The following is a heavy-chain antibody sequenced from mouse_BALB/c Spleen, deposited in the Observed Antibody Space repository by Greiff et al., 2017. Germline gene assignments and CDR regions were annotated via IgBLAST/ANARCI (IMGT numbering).Heavy chain of an antibody. CDR3: ARERKEYYFDY. J-gene: IGHJ2*01. Sequence: VKVEESGPGLVAPSQSLSITCTVSGFSLTSYGVHWVRQPPGKGLEWLGVIWAGGSTNYNSALMSRLSISKDNSKSQVFLKMNSLQTDDTAMYYCARERKEYYFDYWGQGTTLTVSS. CDR2: IWAGGST. CDR1: GFSLTSYG. V-gene: IGHV2-9*02.